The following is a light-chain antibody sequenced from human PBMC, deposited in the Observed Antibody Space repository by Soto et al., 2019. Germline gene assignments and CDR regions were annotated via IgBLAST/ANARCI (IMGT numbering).Light chain of an antibody. Sequence: DIQMTQSPSSLSASVGDRVTITCRARQGISNDLAWYQQKPGKVPKLLIYAASTLQSGVPSRFSGSGSGTDFTLTISSLQPEDVATYYCQKCGIAPFSFGGVTKVELK. CDR3: QKCGIAPFS. J-gene: IGKJ4*01. CDR1: QGISND. CDR2: AAS. V-gene: IGKV1-27*01.